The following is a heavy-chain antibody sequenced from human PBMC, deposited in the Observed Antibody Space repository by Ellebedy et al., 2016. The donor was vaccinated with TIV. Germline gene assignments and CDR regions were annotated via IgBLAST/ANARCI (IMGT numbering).Heavy chain of an antibody. Sequence: PGGSLRLSCVASGFTFSSYWMSWVRQAPGQGLEWVANIKQDGSERYYVDSVKGRFTISRDNAKNSLYLQMNSLRADDTAVYYCARAGGSYRLDYWGQGTLVTVSS. V-gene: IGHV3-7*03. CDR1: GFTFSSYW. CDR3: ARAGGSYRLDY. D-gene: IGHD1-26*01. J-gene: IGHJ4*02. CDR2: IKQDGSER.